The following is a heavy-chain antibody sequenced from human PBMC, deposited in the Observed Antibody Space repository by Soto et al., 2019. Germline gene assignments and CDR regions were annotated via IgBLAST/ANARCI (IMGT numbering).Heavy chain of an antibody. CDR2: IYYSGTT. CDR3: ARDRIAAAGTAFDY. D-gene: IGHD6-13*01. J-gene: IGHJ4*02. V-gene: IGHV4-59*11. Sequence: SETLSLTCSVSGGSINSHYWRWVRQTPGKALEWIGYIYYSGTTDYNPSLKSRVTISLDKSKTQFSLNLISVTAADTAVYYCARDRIAAAGTAFDYWGQGTLVTVSS. CDR1: GGSINSHY.